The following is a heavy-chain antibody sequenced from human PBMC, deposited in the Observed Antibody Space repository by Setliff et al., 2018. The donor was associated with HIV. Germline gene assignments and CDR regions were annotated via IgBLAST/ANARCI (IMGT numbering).Heavy chain of an antibody. CDR2: IYPGDSDT. V-gene: IGHV5-51*01. Sequence: PGESLKISCKGSGYSFTSYWIGWVRQMPGKGLEWMGIIYPGDSDTRYSPSFQGQVTISADKSISTAYLQWSSLKASDTAMYYCARFMVRGVNGAGAFDIWGQGTMVTVS. D-gene: IGHD3-10*01. CDR3: ARFMVRGVNGAGAFDI. CDR1: GYSFTSYW. J-gene: IGHJ3*02.